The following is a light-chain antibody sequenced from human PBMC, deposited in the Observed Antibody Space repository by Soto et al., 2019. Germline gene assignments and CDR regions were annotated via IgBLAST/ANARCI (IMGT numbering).Light chain of an antibody. J-gene: IGKJ4*01. Sequence: DIQLTQSPSFLSASVGDRVTITCRASHGISSYLASYQQKPGKAPKLLIYSASTLQSGVPSRFSGSGSGTEFTLTISSLQPEDFATYYCQQLNSYPFLTFGGGTKVDIK. CDR1: HGISSY. CDR3: QQLNSYPFLT. V-gene: IGKV1-9*01. CDR2: SAS.